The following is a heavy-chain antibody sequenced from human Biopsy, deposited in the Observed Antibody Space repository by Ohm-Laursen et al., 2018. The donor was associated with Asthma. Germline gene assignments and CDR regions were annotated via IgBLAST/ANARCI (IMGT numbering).Heavy chain of an antibody. CDR3: ARTYYDFLTGQVKDVFGV. CDR2: VNTGNGDT. J-gene: IGHJ3*01. D-gene: IGHD3-9*01. V-gene: IGHV1-3*04. CDR1: GYNFISFA. Sequence: ASVKVSCKASGYNFISFAIHWVRQAPGQRLEWMGWVNTGNGDTKYSQKFQGRVTITRDTSASTAYMELRSLRSEDTATYYCARTYYDFLTGQVKDVFGVWGQ.